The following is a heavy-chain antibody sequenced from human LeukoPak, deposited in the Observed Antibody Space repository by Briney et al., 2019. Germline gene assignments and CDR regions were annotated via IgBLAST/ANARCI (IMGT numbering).Heavy chain of an antibody. V-gene: IGHV3-53*01. CDR1: GFTVSSNY. Sequence: GGSLRLSCAASGFTVSSNYMSWVRQAPGKGLEWVSIIYVGGSTYYADSVKGRFTISRDNSKNTLYLQMNSLRAEDTAVYYCARARDGYKYYFDYWGQGTLVTVSS. D-gene: IGHD5-24*01. CDR3: ARARDGYKYYFDY. CDR2: IYVGGST. J-gene: IGHJ4*02.